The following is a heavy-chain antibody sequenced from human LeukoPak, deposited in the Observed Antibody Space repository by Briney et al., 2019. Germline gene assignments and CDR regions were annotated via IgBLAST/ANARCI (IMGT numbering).Heavy chain of an antibody. CDR1: GFTFSSYS. Sequence: PGGSLRLSCAASGFTFSSYSMNWVRQAPGKGLEWVSSISSSSSYIYYADSVKGRFTISRDNSKNTLYLQMDSLRAEDTAVYYCAKALMTTVTTPGAFDIWGQGTMVTVSS. J-gene: IGHJ3*02. V-gene: IGHV3-21*04. CDR2: ISSSSSYI. CDR3: AKALMTTVTTPGAFDI. D-gene: IGHD4-17*01.